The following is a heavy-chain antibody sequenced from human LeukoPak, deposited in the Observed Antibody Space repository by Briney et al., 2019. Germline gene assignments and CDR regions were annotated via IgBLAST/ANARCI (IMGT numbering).Heavy chain of an antibody. Sequence: GGSLRLSCAASGLTVTNAWMNWVRQAPGKGLEWVGRIKSKTDGGTTDYAAPIKGRFTISRDDSKTTLYLQMNSLRTEDTAVYYCATDSYYDFWSGYYGYWGQGTLVTVSS. J-gene: IGHJ4*02. CDR3: ATDSYYDFWSGYYGY. CDR1: GLTVTNAW. CDR2: IKSKTDGGTT. V-gene: IGHV3-15*01. D-gene: IGHD3-3*01.